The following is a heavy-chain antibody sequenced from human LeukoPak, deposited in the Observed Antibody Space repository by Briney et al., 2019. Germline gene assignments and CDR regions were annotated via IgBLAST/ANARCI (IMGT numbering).Heavy chain of an antibody. Sequence: GGSLRLSCAVSGITVSRNYMSWVRQAPGKGLEWVSVIHSGGSTYYADSVKGRFTISRDNSKNTLYLQMNSLRAEDTAVYYCARDAPGGMDVWGQGTTVTVSS. CDR1: GITVSRNY. V-gene: IGHV3-66*01. J-gene: IGHJ6*02. CDR2: IHSGGST. D-gene: IGHD3-10*01. CDR3: ARDAPGGMDV.